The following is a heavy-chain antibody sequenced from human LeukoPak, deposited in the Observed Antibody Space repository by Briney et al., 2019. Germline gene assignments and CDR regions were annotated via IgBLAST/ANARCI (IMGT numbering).Heavy chain of an antibody. Sequence: PSETLSLTCAVYGGSFSGFYWSWIRQPPGKGLEWIGEINHSGSSNYNPSLESRVTISVDTSKNQFSLKPSSVTAADTAVYYCARPMIRGVPHKYWYFDLWGRGTQVTVSS. V-gene: IGHV4-34*01. D-gene: IGHD3-10*01. CDR3: ARPMIRGVPHKYWYFDL. CDR1: GGSFSGFY. J-gene: IGHJ2*01. CDR2: INHSGSS.